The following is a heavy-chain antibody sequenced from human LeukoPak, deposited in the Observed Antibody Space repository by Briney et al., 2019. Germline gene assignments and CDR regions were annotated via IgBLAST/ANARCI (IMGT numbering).Heavy chain of an antibody. CDR3: ARDSSGYHGWFDP. Sequence: ASVKVSCKASGYTFTSYDINWVRLTTGQGLEWMGWMNPNSGNTGYAQKFQGRVTMTRNTSISTAYMELSSLRSEDTAVYYCARDSSGYHGWFDPWGQGTLVTVSS. V-gene: IGHV1-8*01. CDR2: MNPNSGNT. D-gene: IGHD3-22*01. CDR1: GYTFTSYD. J-gene: IGHJ5*02.